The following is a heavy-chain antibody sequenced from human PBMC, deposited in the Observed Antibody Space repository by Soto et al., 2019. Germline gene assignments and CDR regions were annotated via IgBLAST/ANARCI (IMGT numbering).Heavy chain of an antibody. CDR2: IKPDESEK. CDR1: GFTFSDSW. Sequence: EVQLVVSGGGLVQPGGSLRLSCTASGFTFSDSWMTWVRQAPGKGLEWVARIKPDESEKKDADSVKGRFSISRDNAKNSMYLQMDSLRGEDTAVYYCVRGGSNYASWGQGTLVTVSS. D-gene: IGHD4-4*01. V-gene: IGHV3-7*01. CDR3: VRGGSNYAS. J-gene: IGHJ5*02.